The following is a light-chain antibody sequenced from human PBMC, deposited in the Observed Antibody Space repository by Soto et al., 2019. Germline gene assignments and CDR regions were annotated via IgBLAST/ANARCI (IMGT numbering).Light chain of an antibody. CDR3: QQYNSYPAT. V-gene: IGKV1-5*03. CDR2: KAS. CDR1: QSVRSW. Sequence: DIQITQSPATLSASVGDRVSITFRASQSVRSWLAWYQQKPGTAPKLLIYKASSLASGVPSRFSGSGSGTEFTLTISSLQPDDFATYYCQQYNSYPATFGQGTKVDIK. J-gene: IGKJ1*01.